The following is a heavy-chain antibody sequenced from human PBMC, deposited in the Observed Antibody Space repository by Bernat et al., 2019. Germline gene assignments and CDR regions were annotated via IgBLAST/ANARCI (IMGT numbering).Heavy chain of an antibody. Sequence: VQLVESGGGVVQPGRSLRLSCAASGFTFSSYAMHWVRQAPGKGLEWVAVISYDGSNKYYADSVMGRFTISRDNSKNTLYLQMNSLRAEDTAVYYCARDGFDYWGQGTLVTVSS. CDR1: GFTFSSYA. CDR3: ARDGFDY. J-gene: IGHJ4*02. CDR2: ISYDGSNK. V-gene: IGHV3-30-3*01.